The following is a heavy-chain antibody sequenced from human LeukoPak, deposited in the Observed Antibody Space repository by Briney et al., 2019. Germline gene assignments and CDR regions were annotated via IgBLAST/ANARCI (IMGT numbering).Heavy chain of an antibody. CDR2: ISSSSDYI. CDR3: ARATTVTTFGSDY. D-gene: IGHD4-17*01. V-gene: IGHV3-21*01. J-gene: IGHJ4*02. Sequence: GGSLRLSCSASGFTFSRYSMNWVRQAPGKGLEWVSSISSSSDYIYYADSVKGRFTFSRDNAKNSLYLEMNSLRAEDTAVYYCARATTVTTFGSDYWGQGTLVTVSS. CDR1: GFTFSRYS.